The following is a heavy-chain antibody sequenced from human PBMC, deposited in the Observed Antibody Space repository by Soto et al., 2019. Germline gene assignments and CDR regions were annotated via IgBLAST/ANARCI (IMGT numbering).Heavy chain of an antibody. CDR3: ARLAYRDYST. J-gene: IGHJ5*02. D-gene: IGHD3-16*01. CDR2: IYYSGTT. V-gene: IGHV4-39*01. CDR1: GGSIKIGGYY. Sequence: SETLSLTCTVSGGSIKIGGYYWGWIRQPPGKGLEWLATIYYSGTTYYNPSLKSRLTISVDTSSNQFSLKLTSVTAADTAHYYCARLAYRDYSTWGPGTLVTVSS.